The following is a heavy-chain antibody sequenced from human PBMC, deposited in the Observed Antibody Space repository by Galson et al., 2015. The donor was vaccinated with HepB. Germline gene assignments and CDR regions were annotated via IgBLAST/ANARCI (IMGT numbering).Heavy chain of an antibody. CDR2: IYWDDNK. D-gene: IGHD6-6*01. Sequence: PALVKPTQTVTLTCTLSGLSLNTSGVGVGWIRQPPGKALEWLALIYWDDNKRYSPSLETRLTITKDTSKNQVVLTMTNMDPVDTATYYCARMGSMAALWFDPWGQGTLVTVSS. CDR3: ARMGSMAALWFDP. J-gene: IGHJ5*02. V-gene: IGHV2-5*02. CDR1: GLSLNTSGVG.